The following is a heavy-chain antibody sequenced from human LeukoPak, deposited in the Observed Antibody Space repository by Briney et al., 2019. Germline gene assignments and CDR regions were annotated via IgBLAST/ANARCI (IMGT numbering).Heavy chain of an antibody. J-gene: IGHJ4*02. Sequence: PGGSLRLSCAASGSTFSSYGMHWVRQAPGKGLEWVAFIRYDGSNKYYADSVKGRFTISRDNSKNTLYLQMNSLRAEDTAVYYCARDIYYDSSGYYGSVYWGQGTLVTVSS. CDR2: IRYDGSNK. V-gene: IGHV3-30*02. CDR1: GSTFSSYG. D-gene: IGHD3-22*01. CDR3: ARDIYYDSSGYYGSVY.